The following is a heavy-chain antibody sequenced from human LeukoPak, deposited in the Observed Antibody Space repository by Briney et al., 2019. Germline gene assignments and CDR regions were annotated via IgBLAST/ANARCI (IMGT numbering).Heavy chain of an antibody. CDR2: IISKTSGGTT. J-gene: IGHJ4*02. D-gene: IGHD5-18*01. V-gene: IGHV3-15*01. Sequence: PGGSLRLSCAASGFTFSSYWMSWVRQAPGKGLEWVARIISKTSGGTTDYAAPVKGRFTISRDDSKTTLYLQMNSLKTEDAAVYYCTTYRYNYGSTGYSYFDFWGQGTLVTVSS. CDR1: GFTFSSYW. CDR3: TTYRYNYGSTGYSYFDF.